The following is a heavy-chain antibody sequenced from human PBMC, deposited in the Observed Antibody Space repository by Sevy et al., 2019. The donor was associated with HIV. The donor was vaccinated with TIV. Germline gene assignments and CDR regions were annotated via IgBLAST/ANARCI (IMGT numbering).Heavy chain of an antibody. CDR2: ISSSSNYI. CDR1: GFTFSTYT. CDR3: ARPYGSGSWEAFDI. J-gene: IGHJ3*02. V-gene: IGHV3-21*01. D-gene: IGHD3-10*01. Sequence: GGSLRLSCAASGFTFSTYTMNWVRQAPGKGLEWVSSISSSSNYIYYADSVKGRFTISRDNAKKSLFLQMNSLRAEDTAVYYCARPYGSGSWEAFDIWGQGTMVNVSS.